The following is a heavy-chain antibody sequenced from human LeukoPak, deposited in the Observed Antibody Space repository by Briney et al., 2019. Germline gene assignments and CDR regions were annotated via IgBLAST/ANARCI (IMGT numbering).Heavy chain of an antibody. CDR1: GFTFSDYA. D-gene: IGHD3-16*02. CDR3: ARHDSFIPY. V-gene: IGHV3-23*01. Sequence: GGSLRLSCVASGFTFSDYAMSWVRQAPGKGLELVSGISDSGGSTYYADSVKGRSTVSRDISKNQVSLQLNNLRAEDTAVYFCARHDSFIPYWGQGTLVTVTS. J-gene: IGHJ4*02. CDR2: ISDSGGST.